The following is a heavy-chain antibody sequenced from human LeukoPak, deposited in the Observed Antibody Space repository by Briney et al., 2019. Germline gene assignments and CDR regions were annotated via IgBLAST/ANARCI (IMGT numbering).Heavy chain of an antibody. D-gene: IGHD3-10*01. Sequence: GGSLRLSCAASGFTFRNYWMSWVRQAPGKGLEWVANIKQDGSEKYYVDSVRGRFTISRDNAKNSLYLQMNSLRAEDTAVYYCASSGYYLNSGSYFSNWGQGTLVTVSS. CDR1: GFTFRNYW. CDR2: IKQDGSEK. CDR3: ASSGYYLNSGSYFSN. J-gene: IGHJ4*02. V-gene: IGHV3-7*01.